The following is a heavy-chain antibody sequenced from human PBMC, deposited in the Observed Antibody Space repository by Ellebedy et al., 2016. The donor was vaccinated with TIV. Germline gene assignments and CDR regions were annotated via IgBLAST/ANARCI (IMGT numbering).Heavy chain of an antibody. V-gene: IGHV1-18*01. J-gene: IGHJ4*02. Sequence: ASVKVSCKASGYTFINYGISWVRQAPGQGLEWMGWINPDNGNTDFAQNLQGRVTMTTDTSTSTAYMGLWNLRSDDTAVYYCARGLSYGGSHYWGQGTLVTVSS. CDR1: GYTFINYG. CDR2: INPDNGNT. CDR3: ARGLSYGGSHY. D-gene: IGHD4-23*01.